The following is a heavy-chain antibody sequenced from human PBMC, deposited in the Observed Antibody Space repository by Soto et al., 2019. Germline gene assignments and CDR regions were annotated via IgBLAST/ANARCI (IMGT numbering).Heavy chain of an antibody. CDR1: GFTVRTKY. J-gene: IGHJ4*02. D-gene: IGHD3-16*01. CDR3: ARDPWAADY. CDR2: IYSGGST. V-gene: IGHV3-66*01. Sequence: GGSLRLSCGASGFTVRTKYMSWVRQAPGKGLEWVSVIYSGGSTFYADSVRGRFTISRDNSKNTVNLQMNSLRAEDTAVYYCARDPWAADYWGQGTLVTVSS.